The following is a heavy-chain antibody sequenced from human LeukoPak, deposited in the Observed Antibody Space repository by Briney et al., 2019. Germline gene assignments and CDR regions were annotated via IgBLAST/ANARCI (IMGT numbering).Heavy chain of an antibody. Sequence: GGSLRLSWAASGFTFSAYYMSWISQAPGKGLEWVSYISSSGSTIYYADSVKGRFIISRDNANNSLYLQMNSLRAEDTAVYYCARGGYCSGGSCYESGIRIDYWGQGTLVTVSS. CDR1: GFTFSAYY. D-gene: IGHD2-15*01. V-gene: IGHV3-11*01. CDR2: ISSSGSTI. CDR3: ARGGYCSGGSCYESGIRIDY. J-gene: IGHJ4*02.